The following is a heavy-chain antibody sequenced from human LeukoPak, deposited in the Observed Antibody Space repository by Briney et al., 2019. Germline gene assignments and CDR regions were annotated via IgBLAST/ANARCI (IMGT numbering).Heavy chain of an antibody. CDR1: GFTFGDYA. Sequence: GGSLRLSCTASGFTFGDYAMSWFRQAPGKGLEWVGFIRSKTYDGTTEYAASVKGRFTISRDDSKRIAYLQMNSLKTDDTAVYYCTRAWLQYFDYWGQGTLITVSS. V-gene: IGHV3-49*03. D-gene: IGHD5-24*01. J-gene: IGHJ4*02. CDR3: TRAWLQYFDY. CDR2: IRSKTYDGTT.